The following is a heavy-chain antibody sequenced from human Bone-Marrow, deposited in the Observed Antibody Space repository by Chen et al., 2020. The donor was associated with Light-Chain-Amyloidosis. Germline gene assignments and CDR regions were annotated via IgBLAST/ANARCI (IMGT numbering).Heavy chain of an antibody. CDR1: GFAFSSYA. CDR2: ISGSGGSR. J-gene: IGHJ3*02. V-gene: IGHV3-23*01. D-gene: IGHD3-9*01. CDR3: AKDISYDDILPGYPADAFDI. Sequence: GGSLRLSCAASGFAFSSYAMSWVRQAPGKGLEWFSTISGSGGSRYYGDSVKGRLTISRDNSKNALFLQMNSLRAEDTAVYYCAKDISYDDILPGYPADAFDIWGQGTMVTVSS.